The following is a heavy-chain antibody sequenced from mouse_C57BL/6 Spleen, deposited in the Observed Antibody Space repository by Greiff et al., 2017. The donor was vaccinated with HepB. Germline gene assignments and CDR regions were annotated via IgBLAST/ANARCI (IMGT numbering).Heavy chain of an antibody. CDR1: GFNIKDDY. J-gene: IGHJ2*01. V-gene: IGHV14-4*01. CDR2: IDPENGDT. CDR3: TTDYGTHDY. D-gene: IGHD1-1*01. Sequence: VQLKESGAELVRPGASVKLSCTASGFNIKDDYMHWVKQRPEQGLEWIGWIDPENGDTEYASKFQGKATITADTSSNTAYLQLSSLTSEDTAVYYCTTDYGTHDYWGQGTTLTVSS.